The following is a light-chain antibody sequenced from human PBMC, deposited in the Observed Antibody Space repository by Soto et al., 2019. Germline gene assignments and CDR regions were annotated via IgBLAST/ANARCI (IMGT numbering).Light chain of an antibody. Sequence: QSVLTQPASVSGSPGQSITISCTGTSSDVGGYKYVSWYQQHPGKAPKLMIYDVSNRPSGVSNRFSGSKSGNTASLTISGLQAEDEADYYCSSYTSNSPYVFGTGTKLTVL. CDR1: SSDVGGYKY. J-gene: IGLJ1*01. CDR3: SSYTSNSPYV. V-gene: IGLV2-14*01. CDR2: DVS.